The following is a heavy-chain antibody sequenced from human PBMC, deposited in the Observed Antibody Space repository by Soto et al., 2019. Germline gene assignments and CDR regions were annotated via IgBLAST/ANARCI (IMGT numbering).Heavy chain of an antibody. V-gene: IGHV1-69*06. CDR3: ARTYAGYSSGWVRFDP. Sequence: SVKVSCKASGGTFSIYAISGVVQAPLQGLEGMGGIIPIFGTANYAQKFQGRVTITADKSTSTAYMELSSLRSEDTAVYYCARTYAGYSSGWVRFDPWGQGTLVTVS. CDR1: GGTFSIYA. J-gene: IGHJ5*02. CDR2: IIPIFGTA. D-gene: IGHD6-19*01.